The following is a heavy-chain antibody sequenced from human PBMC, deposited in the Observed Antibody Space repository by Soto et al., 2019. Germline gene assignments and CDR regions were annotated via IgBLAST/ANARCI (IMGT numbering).Heavy chain of an antibody. V-gene: IGHV2-5*02. CDR3: AHRLCDSSCYWDVGFFDY. CDR1: GFSLSTSGVG. CDR2: IYWDDDK. Sequence: QITLKESGPTLVKPTQTLTLTCTFSGFSLSTSGVGVGWIRQPPGKALECLALIYWDDDKRYSPSLKSRLSVIKDTSKNQVVLIMTNMDPVDTGTYYCAHRLCDSSCYWDVGFFDYWGQGTLVTVSS. J-gene: IGHJ4*02. D-gene: IGHD2-15*01.